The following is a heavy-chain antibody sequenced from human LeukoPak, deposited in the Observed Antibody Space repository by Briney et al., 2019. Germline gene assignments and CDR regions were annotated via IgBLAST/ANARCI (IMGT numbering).Heavy chain of an antibody. V-gene: IGHV3-11*06. Sequence: PGGSLRLSCAASGFTFSDYYMSWIRQAPGKGLEWVSYISSSSSYTNYADSVKGRFTISRDNAKNSLYLQMNSLRAEDTAVYYCARDQSPGFFDIWGQGTMLTVSS. CDR2: ISSSSSYT. J-gene: IGHJ3*02. CDR3: ARDQSPGFFDI. CDR1: GFTFSDYY.